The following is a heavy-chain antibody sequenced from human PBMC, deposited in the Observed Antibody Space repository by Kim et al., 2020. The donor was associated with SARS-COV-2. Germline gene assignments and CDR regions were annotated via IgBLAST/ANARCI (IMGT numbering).Heavy chain of an antibody. Sequence: GGSLRLSCAASGFTFSSYGMHWVRQAPGKGLEWVAVISYDGSNKYYADSVKGRFTISRDNSKNTLYLQMNSLRAEDTAVYYCAKDRYYDILTGYYPGPMLFWGQGTMVTVSS. J-gene: IGHJ3*01. CDR2: ISYDGSNK. V-gene: IGHV3-30*18. CDR3: AKDRYYDILTGYYPGPMLF. D-gene: IGHD3-9*01. CDR1: GFTFSSYG.